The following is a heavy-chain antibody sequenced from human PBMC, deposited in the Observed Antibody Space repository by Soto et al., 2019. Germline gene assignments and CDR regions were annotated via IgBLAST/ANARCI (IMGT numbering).Heavy chain of an antibody. CDR1: GYTFTGYY. Sequence: QVQLVQSGAEVKKPGASVKVSCKASGYTFTGYYMHWVRQATGQGLEWMGWINPNSGGTNYAQKFQGWVTMTRDTSISTAYMELSRLRSDDTAVYYCARFRGADNFEFDYWGQCTLVTVSS. V-gene: IGHV1-2*04. CDR2: INPNSGGT. J-gene: IGHJ4*02. D-gene: IGHD1-20*01. CDR3: ARFRGADNFEFDY.